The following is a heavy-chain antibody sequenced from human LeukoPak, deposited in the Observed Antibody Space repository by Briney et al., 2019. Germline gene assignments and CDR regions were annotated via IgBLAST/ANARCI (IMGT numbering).Heavy chain of an antibody. J-gene: IGHJ3*01. CDR2: VSNNGRK. CDR3: AREVSRSWAPGAFDV. V-gene: IGHV4-59*01. Sequence: PSETLSLTCTVSGDSITNSYWAWIRQPPGKGLEWIANVSNNGRKNYNPSLKSRVTISMDTSKNQFSLRLNSLTAADMAVYYCAREVSRSWAPGAFDVWGQGTRVTVSS. D-gene: IGHD6-13*01. CDR1: GDSITNSY.